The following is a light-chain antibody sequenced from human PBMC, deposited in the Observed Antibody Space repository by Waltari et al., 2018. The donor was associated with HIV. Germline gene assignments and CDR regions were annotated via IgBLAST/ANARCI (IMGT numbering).Light chain of an antibody. CDR2: EDN. J-gene: IGLJ3*02. V-gene: IGLV3-10*01. Sequence: SYELTQPPSVSVSPGQTARITCSGDALPKRYTYWYQQKSGQAPVLVIHEDNKRPSGIPERFSGSNSGTMATLTINGAQVGDEADYYCYSTDSSDNYGVFGGGTKLTVL. CDR1: ALPKRY. CDR3: YSTDSSDNYGV.